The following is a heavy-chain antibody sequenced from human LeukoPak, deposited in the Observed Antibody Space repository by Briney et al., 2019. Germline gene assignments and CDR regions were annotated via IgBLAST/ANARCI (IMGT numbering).Heavy chain of an antibody. J-gene: IGHJ4*02. Sequence: GGSLRLSCAASGFTFSSYEMNWVRQAPGKGLEWVSYISSSGSTIYYADSVKGRFTISRDNAKNSLYPQMNSLRAEDTAVYYCVGELLDGYWGQGTLVTVSS. V-gene: IGHV3-48*03. CDR2: ISSSGSTI. D-gene: IGHD3-10*01. CDR3: VGELLDGY. CDR1: GFTFSSYE.